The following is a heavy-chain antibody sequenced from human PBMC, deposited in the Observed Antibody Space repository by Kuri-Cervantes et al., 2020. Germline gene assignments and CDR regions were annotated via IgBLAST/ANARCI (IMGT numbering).Heavy chain of an antibody. V-gene: IGHV1-69*13. D-gene: IGHD6-13*01. CDR1: GDTLSNYA. CDR2: IIPIFGTA. CDR3: ARGVEYSSSWYFDY. Sequence: SVKVSCKASGDTLSNYAISWVRQAPGQGLEWMGGIIPIFGTANYAQKFQGRVTITADESTSTAYMELSSLRSDDTAVYYCARGVEYSSSWYFDYWGQGTLVTVSS. J-gene: IGHJ4*02.